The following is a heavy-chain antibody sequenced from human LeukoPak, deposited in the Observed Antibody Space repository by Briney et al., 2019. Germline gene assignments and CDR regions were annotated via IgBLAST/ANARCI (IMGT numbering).Heavy chain of an antibody. Sequence: ISAYNGNTTYAQKLQGTVTMTTATSTSTAYMELRSLRSDDTAVYYRARGVPIAAAGTSFDYWGQGTLVTVSS. J-gene: IGHJ4*02. CDR3: ARGVPIAAAGTSFDY. CDR2: ISAYNGNT. V-gene: IGHV1-18*01. D-gene: IGHD6-13*01.